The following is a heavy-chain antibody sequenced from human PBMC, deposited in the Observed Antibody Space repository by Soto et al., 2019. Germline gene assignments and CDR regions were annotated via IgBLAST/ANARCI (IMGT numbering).Heavy chain of an antibody. CDR1: GFTSSSYA. Sequence: PGGSLRLSCAASGFTSSSYAMSWVRQAPGKGLEWVSAISGSGGSTYYADSVKGRFTISRGNSKNTLYLQMNSLRAEDTAVYYCAKAGGAAAGYWYYFDYWGQGTLVTVSS. D-gene: IGHD6-13*01. CDR3: AKAGGAAAGYWYYFDY. V-gene: IGHV3-23*01. CDR2: ISGSGGST. J-gene: IGHJ4*02.